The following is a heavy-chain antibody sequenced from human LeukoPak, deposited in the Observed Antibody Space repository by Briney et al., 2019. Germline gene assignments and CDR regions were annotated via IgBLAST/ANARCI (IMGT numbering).Heavy chain of an antibody. V-gene: IGHV5-10-1*01. CDR2: IDPSDSYT. Sequence: GESLRISCKGSGYSFTSYWISWVRQMPGKGLEWMGRIDPSDSYTNYSPSFQGHVTISADKSISTAYLQWSSLKASDTAMYYCARFPYGSGSYYPNWFDPWGQGTRVTVSS. CDR3: ARFPYGSGSYYPNWFDP. CDR1: GYSFTSYW. D-gene: IGHD3-10*01. J-gene: IGHJ5*02.